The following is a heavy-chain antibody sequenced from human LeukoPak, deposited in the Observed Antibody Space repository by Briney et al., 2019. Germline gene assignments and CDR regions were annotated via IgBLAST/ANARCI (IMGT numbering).Heavy chain of an antibody. V-gene: IGHV1-69*05. CDR3: ARDQIVGASDAFDI. J-gene: IGHJ3*02. CDR2: IIPIFGTA. D-gene: IGHD1-26*01. Sequence: SVKVSCKASGGTFSSYAISWVRQAPGQGLEWMGGIIPIFGTANYAQKFQGRVTITTDESTSTAYMELSSLRSEDTAVCYCARDQIVGASDAFDIWGQGTMVTVSS. CDR1: GGTFSSYA.